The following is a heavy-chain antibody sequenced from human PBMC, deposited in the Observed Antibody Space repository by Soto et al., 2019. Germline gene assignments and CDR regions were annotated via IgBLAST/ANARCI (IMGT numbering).Heavy chain of an antibody. V-gene: IGHV3-23*01. CDR3: AKTRYYDILTGSRYFDY. CDR2: ISGSGGST. D-gene: IGHD3-9*01. Sequence: HPVGSLRLSCAASGFTFSSYAMSWVRQAPGKGLEWVSAISGSGGSTYYADSVKGRFTISRDNSKNTLYLQMNSLRAEDTAVYYCAKTRYYDILTGSRYFDYWGQGTLVTVSS. J-gene: IGHJ4*02. CDR1: GFTFSSYA.